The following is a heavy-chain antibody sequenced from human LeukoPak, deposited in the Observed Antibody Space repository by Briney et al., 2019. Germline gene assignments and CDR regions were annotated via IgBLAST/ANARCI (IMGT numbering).Heavy chain of an antibody. CDR3: AKDRGGADSSGYTISP. Sequence: PGGSLRLSCATSGFTFSAYSMNWVRQAPGKGLEWVSSISGSNIYINYADSVKGRFTISRDNSKNTLYLQMNSLRAEDTAVYYCAKDRGGADSSGYTISPWGQGTLVTVSS. CDR1: GFTFSAYS. CDR2: ISGSNIYI. J-gene: IGHJ4*02. D-gene: IGHD3-22*01. V-gene: IGHV3-21*01.